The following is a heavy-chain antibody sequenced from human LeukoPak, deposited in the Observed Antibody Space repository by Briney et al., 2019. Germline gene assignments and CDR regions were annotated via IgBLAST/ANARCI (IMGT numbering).Heavy chain of an antibody. CDR1: GGSYSGYY. J-gene: IGHJ4*02. D-gene: IGHD1-14*01. Sequence: ASETLSLTCAVYGGSYSGYYWSWIRQPPGKGLEWIGEINHSGSTNYNPSLKSRVTISVDTSKNQFSLKLSSVTAADTAVYYCARGRKADLSGVYYFDYWGQGTLVTVSS. V-gene: IGHV4-34*01. CDR3: ARGRKADLSGVYYFDY. CDR2: INHSGST.